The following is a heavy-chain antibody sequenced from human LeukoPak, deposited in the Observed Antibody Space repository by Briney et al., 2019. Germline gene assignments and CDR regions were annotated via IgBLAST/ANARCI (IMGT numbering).Heavy chain of an antibody. CDR2: GDYSGGT. CDR3: AGERGEEYSSGWYKTNYFYN. V-gene: IGHV4-39*07. J-gene: IGHJ4*02. Sequence: SETLSLTCTVSGDSFTSVTDYWAWIRQPPGKGLEWIASGDYSGGTYYNPSLESRVAISADMSKNQISLKMTSVTGADTAVYYCAGERGEEYSSGWYKTNYFYNWGQGIRVTVSS. D-gene: IGHD6-19*01. CDR1: GDSFTSVTDY.